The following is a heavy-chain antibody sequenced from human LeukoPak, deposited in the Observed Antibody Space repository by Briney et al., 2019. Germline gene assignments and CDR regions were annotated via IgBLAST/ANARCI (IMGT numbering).Heavy chain of an antibody. J-gene: IGHJ3*02. D-gene: IGHD6-13*01. CDR1: GYTFTSYY. V-gene: IGHV1-46*01. Sequence: ASVKVSCKASGYTFTSYYMHWVRQAPGQGLEWMGIINPSGGSTSYAQKFQGRVTMTRDMSTSTVYMELSSLRSEDTAVYYCARDLWATSIAAASSSAFDIWGQGTMVTVSS. CDR3: ARDLWATSIAAASSSAFDI. CDR2: INPSGGST.